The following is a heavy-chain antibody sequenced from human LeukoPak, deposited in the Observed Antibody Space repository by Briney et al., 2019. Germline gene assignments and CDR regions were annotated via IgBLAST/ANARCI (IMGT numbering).Heavy chain of an antibody. D-gene: IGHD1-26*01. J-gene: IGHJ2*01. CDR3: AKDRTVGASYWYFDL. CDR2: ISGSGGST. CDR1: GFTFSSYA. Sequence: PGGSLRLSCAASGFTFSSYAMSWVRQAPGKGLEWVSAISGSGGSTYYADSVKGRFTISRDSSKNTLFLHMNTLRAEDTAFYYCAKDRTVGASYWYFDLWGRGTLVTVSS. V-gene: IGHV3-23*01.